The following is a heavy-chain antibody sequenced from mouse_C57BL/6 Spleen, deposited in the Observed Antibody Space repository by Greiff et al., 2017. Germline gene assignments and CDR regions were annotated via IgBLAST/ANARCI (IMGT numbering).Heavy chain of an antibody. CDR1: GYTFTSYT. CDR2: INPSSGYT. D-gene: IGHD3-2*02. Sequence: QVQLQQSGAELARPGASVKMSCKASGYTFTSYTMHWVKQRPGQGLEWIGYINPSSGYTKYNQKFKDKATLTADKSSSTAYMQLSSLTSEDSAVYYCAAGDSSGPFAYGGQGTLVTVSA. V-gene: IGHV1-4*01. J-gene: IGHJ3*01. CDR3: AAGDSSGPFAY.